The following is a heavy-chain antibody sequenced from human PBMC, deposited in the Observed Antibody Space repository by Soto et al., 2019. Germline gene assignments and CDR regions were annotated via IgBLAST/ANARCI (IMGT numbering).Heavy chain of an antibody. CDR2: MNPNSGNT. CDR1: GYTFTSYD. V-gene: IGHV1-8*01. CDR3: ARGLYYYGMDV. J-gene: IGHJ6*02. Sequence: QVQLVQSGAEVKKPGASVKVSCKASGYTFTSYDINWVRQATGQGLGWMGWMNPNSGNTGYAQKFQGRVTMNRDTSISTDYMELRSLRSEDTAVYYCARGLYYYGMDVWGQGTTVTVSS.